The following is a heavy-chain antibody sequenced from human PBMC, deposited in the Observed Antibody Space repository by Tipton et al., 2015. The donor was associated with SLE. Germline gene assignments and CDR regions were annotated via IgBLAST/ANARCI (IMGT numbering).Heavy chain of an antibody. Sequence: TLSLTCAVYGGSLSGYYWSWIRQPPGKGLEWIGEINHSGSTNYNPSLKSRVTISVDTSKNQFSLKLSSVTAADTAVYYCARGGAVYYYYYYKDVWGKGTTVTVSS. J-gene: IGHJ6*03. CDR1: GGSLSGYY. CDR3: ARGGAVYYYYYYKDV. CDR2: INHSGST. V-gene: IGHV4-34*01. D-gene: IGHD3-10*01.